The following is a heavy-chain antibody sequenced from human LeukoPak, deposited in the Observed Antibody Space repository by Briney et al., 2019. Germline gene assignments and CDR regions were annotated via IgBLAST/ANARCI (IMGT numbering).Heavy chain of an antibody. J-gene: IGHJ4*02. CDR3: AKTPETYYYDFSGYYYYFDY. CDR2: IGGSGGGT. Sequence: GGSLRLSCAASGFTFSSYVMSWVRQAPGKGLEWVSAIGGSGGGTYYADSVKGRFTISRDNSKNTLYLQMTGLRAEDTAIYYCAKTPETYYYDFSGYYYYFDYWGQGTLVTVSS. D-gene: IGHD3-22*01. CDR1: GFTFSSYV. V-gene: IGHV3-23*01.